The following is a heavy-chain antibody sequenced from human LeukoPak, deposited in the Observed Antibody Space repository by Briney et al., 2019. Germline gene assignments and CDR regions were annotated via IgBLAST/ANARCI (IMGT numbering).Heavy chain of an antibody. V-gene: IGHV3-30*04. J-gene: IGHJ4*02. CDR1: GLSFSDYA. D-gene: IGHD3-22*01. CDR2: ISQDGSNQ. Sequence: GGSLRLSCEASGLSFSDYAMHWVRQAPGRGLEWVAVISQDGSNQNYADSVQDRVTISRDNSKKILFLQMFSLRTEDTAFYHRVRGRADSSAYYWGPFDLWGQGALVTVSS. CDR3: VRGRADSSAYYWGPFDL.